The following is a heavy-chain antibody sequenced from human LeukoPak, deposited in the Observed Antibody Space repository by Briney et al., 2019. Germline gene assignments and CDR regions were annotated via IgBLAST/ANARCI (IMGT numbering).Heavy chain of an antibody. CDR3: ARELYGDYSNWFDP. CDR2: IWYDGSNK. V-gene: IGHV3-33*01. CDR1: GFTFSSYG. D-gene: IGHD4-17*01. J-gene: IGHJ5*02. Sequence: GGSLRLSCAASGFTFSSYGMHWVRQAPGKGLEWVAVIWYDGSNKYYADSVKGRFTISRDNSKNTLYLQINSLRAEDTAVYYCARELYGDYSNWFDPWGQGTLVTVSS.